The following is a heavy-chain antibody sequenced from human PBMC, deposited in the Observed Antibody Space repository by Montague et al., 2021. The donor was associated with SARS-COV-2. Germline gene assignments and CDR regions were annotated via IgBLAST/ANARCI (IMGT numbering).Heavy chain of an antibody. J-gene: IGHJ4*02. Sequence: SETLSLTCTVSGYSINSNYYWGWIRQPPGKGLVWIGCSYHSGTTHYHPSLKSRLTISLDTSNNHFSLKVTSVTAADTAVYYCARAPYYGPGKPYQFDYWGRGTLVTVSS. D-gene: IGHD3-10*01. CDR3: ARAPYYGPGKPYQFDY. V-gene: IGHV4-38-2*02. CDR2: SYHSGTT. CDR1: GYSINSNYY.